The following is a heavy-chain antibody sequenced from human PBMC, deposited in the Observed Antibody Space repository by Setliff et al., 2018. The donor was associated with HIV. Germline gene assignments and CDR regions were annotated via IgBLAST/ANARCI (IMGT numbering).Heavy chain of an antibody. CDR3: ARAPGLYSPADY. J-gene: IGHJ4*02. Sequence: PSETLSLTCTVSGGSVSSSIYYWSWIRQQPGKGLEWIGYIYNSGSTYYNPSLKSRVTISVDTSKRHFSLKLYSVTAADTAVYYWARAPGLYSPADYWGQGTLVTVSS. D-gene: IGHD5-12*01. V-gene: IGHV4-31*03. CDR1: GGSVSSSIYY. CDR2: IYNSGST.